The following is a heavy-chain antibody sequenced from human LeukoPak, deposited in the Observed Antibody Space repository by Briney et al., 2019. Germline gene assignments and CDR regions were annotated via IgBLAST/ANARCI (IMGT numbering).Heavy chain of an antibody. CDR1: GGSISCGSYY. Sequence: SETLSLTCTVSGGSISCGSYYWGWIRQPPGKGLEWIGSIYYSGSTYYNPSLKSRVTISVDTSKNQFSLKLSSVTAADTAVYYCARLLGCSGGSCYWFDPWGQGTLVTVSS. V-gene: IGHV4-39*01. D-gene: IGHD2-15*01. CDR2: IYYSGST. CDR3: ARLLGCSGGSCYWFDP. J-gene: IGHJ5*02.